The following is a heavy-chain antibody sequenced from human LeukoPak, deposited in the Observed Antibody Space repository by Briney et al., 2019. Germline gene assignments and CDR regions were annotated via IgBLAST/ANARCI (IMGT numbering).Heavy chain of an antibody. Sequence: GGSLRLSCAVSGLTVSSIYMSWVRQSPGKGLEWVSVIYTGGTTYYADSVKGRFTISRDNSKSTLYLQVNSLRAEDTAVYYCASPGGGDYYYSWGQGTPVTVSS. J-gene: IGHJ4*02. V-gene: IGHV3-53*01. CDR1: GLTVSSIY. CDR2: IYTGGTT. D-gene: IGHD3-10*01. CDR3: ASPGGGDYYYS.